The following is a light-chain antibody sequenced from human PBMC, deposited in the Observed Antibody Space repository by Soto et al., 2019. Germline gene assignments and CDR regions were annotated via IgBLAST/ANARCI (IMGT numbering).Light chain of an antibody. V-gene: IGKV4-1*01. Sequence: DIVMTQSPDSLAVSLGERATINCKSSQSVLYSSNNKNYLAWYQQKPGQPPKLLIYWASTRESGVPDRFSGSGSGTDFTLTISSLQAEDVAVYYCQQYYSIRPYTFGPGTKVDLK. J-gene: IGKJ3*01. CDR2: WAS. CDR3: QQYYSIRPYT. CDR1: QSVLYSSNNKNY.